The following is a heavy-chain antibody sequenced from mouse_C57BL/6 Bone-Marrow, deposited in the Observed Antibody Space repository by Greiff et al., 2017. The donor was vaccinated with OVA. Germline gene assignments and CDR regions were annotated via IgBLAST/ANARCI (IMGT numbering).Heavy chain of an antibody. Sequence: QVQLQQSGAELVRPGASVKLSCKASGYTFTDYWINWVKQRPGKGLEWIARIYPGSGNTYYNGKFKGKATLTAEKSSSTAYMQLSSLTSEDSAVYFGARSLLLQYPAWFAYWGQGTLVNVSA. V-gene: IGHV1-76*01. J-gene: IGHJ3*01. CDR3: ARSLLLQYPAWFAY. CDR2: IYPGSGNT. D-gene: IGHD1-1*01. CDR1: GYTFTDYW.